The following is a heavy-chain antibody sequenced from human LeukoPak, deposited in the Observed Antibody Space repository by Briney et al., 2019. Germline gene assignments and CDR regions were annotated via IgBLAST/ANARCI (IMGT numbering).Heavy chain of an antibody. Sequence: GGSLRLSCAASGFTVDDYAMHWVRQAPGKGLEWVSGVSWNSGSIGYADSVKGRFTISRDNAKNSLYLQMNSLRAEDTALYYCAKDISPGYSSGWYYFDYWGQGTLVTVSS. CDR2: VSWNSGSI. V-gene: IGHV3-9*01. J-gene: IGHJ4*02. D-gene: IGHD6-19*01. CDR3: AKDISPGYSSGWYYFDY. CDR1: GFTVDDYA.